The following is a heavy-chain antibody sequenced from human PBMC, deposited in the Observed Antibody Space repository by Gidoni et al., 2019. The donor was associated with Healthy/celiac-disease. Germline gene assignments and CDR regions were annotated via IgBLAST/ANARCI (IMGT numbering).Heavy chain of an antibody. D-gene: IGHD3-22*01. J-gene: IGHJ4*02. CDR3: ARDQGNYYDSSGYYPYYFDY. CDR1: GFTFSSYA. Sequence: QVQLVESGGGVVQHGRSLRLSCAASGFTFSSYAMHWVRQAPGKGLEWVAVISYDGSNKYYADSVKGRFTISRDNSKNTLYLQMNSLRAEDTAVYYCARDQGNYYDSSGYYPYYFDYWGQGTLVTVSS. CDR2: ISYDGSNK. V-gene: IGHV3-30*04.